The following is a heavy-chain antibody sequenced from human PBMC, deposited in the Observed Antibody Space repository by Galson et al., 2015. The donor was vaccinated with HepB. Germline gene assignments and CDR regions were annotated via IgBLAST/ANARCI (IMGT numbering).Heavy chain of an antibody. V-gene: IGHV3-7*03. D-gene: IGHD6-6*01. J-gene: IGHJ4*02. CDR3: AREGRGSSGFDY. CDR1: GFTFSSYW. Sequence: SLRLSCAASGFTFSSYWMTWVRQAPGKGLEWVANIKQGGSERYYVDSVKGRFTISRDGAKNSLYLQMNSLRAEDTAVYYCAREGRGSSGFDYWGQGTLVTVSS. CDR2: IKQGGSER.